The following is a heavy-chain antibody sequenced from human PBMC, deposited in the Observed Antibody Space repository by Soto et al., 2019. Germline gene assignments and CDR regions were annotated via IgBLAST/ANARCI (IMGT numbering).Heavy chain of an antibody. D-gene: IGHD2-15*01. CDR2: TYYRSKWYN. J-gene: IGHJ5*02. V-gene: IGHV6-1*01. CDR3: AGGSEVRDCSGGSCFLRWCAP. Sequence: SQTLSLTCAISGDSVSSNSAVWNWIRQSPSGALEWLGRTYYRSKWYNDYAVSVKSRITINPDTYKNQFSLQLNSVTPEDTAVYYCAGGSEVRDCSGGSCFLRWCAPWGQGTPVTVSS. CDR1: GDSVSSNSAV.